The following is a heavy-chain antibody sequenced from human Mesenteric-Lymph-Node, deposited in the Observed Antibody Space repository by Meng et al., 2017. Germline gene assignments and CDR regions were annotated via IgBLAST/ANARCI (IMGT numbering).Heavy chain of an antibody. CDR2: IYSGDST. Sequence: GGSLRLSCAASGFTVSSYYMSWVRQAPGKGLEWVSLIYSGDSTYYADSVKGRFTISRDNSKNTLYLQMNSLRAEDTAIYYCARTLRDGYNRLYALDLWGQGTLVTVSS. CDR3: ARTLRDGYNRLYALDL. J-gene: IGHJ3*01. D-gene: IGHD5-24*01. V-gene: IGHV3-53*01. CDR1: GFTVSSYY.